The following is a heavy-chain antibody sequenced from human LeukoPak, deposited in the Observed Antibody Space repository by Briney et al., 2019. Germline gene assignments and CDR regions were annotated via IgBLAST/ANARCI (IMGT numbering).Heavy chain of an antibody. V-gene: IGHV4-34*01. CDR1: GGSFSGYY. D-gene: IGHD7-27*01. J-gene: IGHJ4*02. Sequence: PSETLSLTCAVYGGSFSGYYWTWIRQPPGKGLEWIGEINHSGSTNYNPSLKSRVTVSVDTSKNQFSLKLSFVTAADTAVYYCAKEPTGEKSFDYWGQGTLVTVSS. CDR3: AKEPTGEKSFDY. CDR2: INHSGST.